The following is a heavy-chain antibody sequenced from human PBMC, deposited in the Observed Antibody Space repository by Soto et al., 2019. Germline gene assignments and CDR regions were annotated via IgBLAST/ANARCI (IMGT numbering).Heavy chain of an antibody. J-gene: IGHJ5*02. CDR1: GYTFTSYG. CDR3: ARDYVDIVANWFDP. D-gene: IGHD5-12*01. Sequence: ASVKLSCKASGYTFTSYGISWVRQAPGQGLEWMGWISAYNGNTNYAQKLQGRVTMTTDTSTSTAYMELRSLRSDDTAVYYCARDYVDIVANWFDPWGQGTLVTVSS. V-gene: IGHV1-18*01. CDR2: ISAYNGNT.